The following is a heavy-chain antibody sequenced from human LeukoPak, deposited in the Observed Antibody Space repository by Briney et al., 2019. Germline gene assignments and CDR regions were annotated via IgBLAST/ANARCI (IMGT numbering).Heavy chain of an antibody. V-gene: IGHV1-2*02. Sequence: ASVKVSCKASGYTFTSYYMHWVRQAPGQGLEWMGWINPNSGGTNYAQKFQGRVTMTRDTSISTAYMELSRLRSDDTAVYYCAREATKGNWFDPWGQGTLVTVSS. CDR2: INPNSGGT. J-gene: IGHJ5*02. CDR3: AREATKGNWFDP. CDR1: GYTFTSYY. D-gene: IGHD2-8*01.